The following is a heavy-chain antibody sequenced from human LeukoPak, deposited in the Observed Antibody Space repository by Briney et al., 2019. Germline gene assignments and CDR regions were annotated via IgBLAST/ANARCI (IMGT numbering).Heavy chain of an antibody. CDR1: GYTFTTSG. J-gene: IGHJ4*02. V-gene: IGHV1-18*01. CDR2: ISGYNGHT. CDR3: ARGGRGGSNHFDY. D-gene: IGHD1-26*01. Sequence: GASVKVSCKASGYTFTTSGITWVRPAPGQGLECMGCISGYNGHTKYGQDFQGRVTMTTDTSTTTAYMELRSLRSADTAVYYCARGGRGGSNHFDYWGQGTLVTVSA.